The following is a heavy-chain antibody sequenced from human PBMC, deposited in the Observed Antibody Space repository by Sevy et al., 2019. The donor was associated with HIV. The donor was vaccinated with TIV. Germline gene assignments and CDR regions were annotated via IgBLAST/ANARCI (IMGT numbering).Heavy chain of an antibody. D-gene: IGHD3-10*01. CDR1: GFTFSSYA. Sequence: GGSLRLSCAASGFTFSSYAMSWVRQAPGKGLEWVSAISGSGGSTYYADSLKGRFTISRVNSKNTLYLQMNSLRAEDTAVYYCAKDLGSGSYYYYYYYYGMDVWGQGTTVTVSS. CDR2: ISGSGGST. CDR3: AKDLGSGSYYYYYYYYGMDV. J-gene: IGHJ6*02. V-gene: IGHV3-23*01.